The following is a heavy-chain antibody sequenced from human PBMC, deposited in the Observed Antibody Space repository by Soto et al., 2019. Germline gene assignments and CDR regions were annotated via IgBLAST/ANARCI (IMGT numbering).Heavy chain of an antibody. CDR3: ASVIMYYYDSSGSSLPQYFQH. J-gene: IGHJ1*01. CDR1: GGTFSSYA. D-gene: IGHD3-22*01. Sequence: QVQLVQSGAEVKKPGSSVKVSCKASGGTFSSYAISWVRQAPGQGLEWMGGIIPIFGTANYAQKFQGRVTITADESTSTADMELSSLRSEDTAVYYCASVIMYYYDSSGSSLPQYFQHWGQGTLVTVSS. V-gene: IGHV1-69*01. CDR2: IIPIFGTA.